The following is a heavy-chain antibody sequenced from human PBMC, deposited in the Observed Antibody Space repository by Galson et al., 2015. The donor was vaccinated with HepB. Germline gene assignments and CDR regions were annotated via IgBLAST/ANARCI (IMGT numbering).Heavy chain of an antibody. Sequence: SLRLSCAASGFSFSTYGMHWVRQIPGKGLEWVAVIWYDGSKEYYGDSVKGRFTISRDNSRNTVYLQMNNVTAEETAVYYCAGDDQALYSSRLGYWGRGTLVTVSS. CDR1: GFSFSTYG. CDR3: AGDDQALYSSRLGY. CDR2: IWYDGSKE. D-gene: IGHD3-16*01. V-gene: IGHV3-33*01. J-gene: IGHJ4*02.